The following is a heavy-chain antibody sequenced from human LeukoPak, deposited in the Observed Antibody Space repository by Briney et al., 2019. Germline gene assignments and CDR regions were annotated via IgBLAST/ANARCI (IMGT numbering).Heavy chain of an antibody. CDR1: GFTFSSYW. CDR3: AKRGGHEAFDI. D-gene: IGHD5-12*01. J-gene: IGHJ3*02. CDR2: INSDGSTT. Sequence: GGSLRLSCAASGFTFSSYWMDWVRQAPGKGLVWVSRINSDGSTTSYADSVKGRFTISRDNAKNTLSLQMNSLRAEDTAMYYCAKRGGHEAFDIWGQGTMVTVSS. V-gene: IGHV3-74*01.